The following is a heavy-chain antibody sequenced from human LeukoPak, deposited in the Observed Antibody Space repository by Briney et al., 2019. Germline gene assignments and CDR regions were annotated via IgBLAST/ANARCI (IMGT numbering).Heavy chain of an antibody. CDR1: GYFISSGYY. J-gene: IGHJ4*02. V-gene: IGHV4-38-2*01. Sequence: SETLSLTCAVSGYFISSGYYWGWIRQPPGKGLEWIGSLYHSESTYYNPSLKSRVTISLDTSKNQFSLKMTSVTGADSAVYYCARGGGYAHEGDYWGQGTLVTVSS. CDR3: ARGGGYAHEGDY. CDR2: LYHSEST. D-gene: IGHD3-16*01.